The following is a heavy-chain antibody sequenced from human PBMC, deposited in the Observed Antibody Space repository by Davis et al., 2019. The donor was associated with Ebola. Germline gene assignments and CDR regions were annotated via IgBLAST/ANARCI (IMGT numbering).Heavy chain of an antibody. D-gene: IGHD3-10*01. Sequence: GESLKISCAASGFTFSSYWMSWVRQAPGKGLEWVAVIWYDGSNKYYADSVKGRFTISRDNSKNTLYLQMNSLRAEDTAVYYCAKGPRYYGSGIPFDYWGQGTLVTVSS. CDR2: IWYDGSNK. J-gene: IGHJ4*02. V-gene: IGHV3-33*06. CDR3: AKGPRYYGSGIPFDY. CDR1: GFTFSSYW.